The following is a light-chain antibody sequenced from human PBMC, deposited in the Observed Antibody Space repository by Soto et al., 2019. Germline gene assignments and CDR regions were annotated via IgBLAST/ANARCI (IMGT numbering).Light chain of an antibody. CDR1: QSLLHSNGYNY. J-gene: IGKJ1*01. V-gene: IGKV2-28*01. CDR3: QQALQTPWT. CDR2: LGS. Sequence: EIVMTQSPLSLPVTPGEPASISCRSSQSLLHSNGYNYLDWYQQKPGQSPQLLIYLGSNRASGVPDRFSGSGSGTDFTLKISRVEAEDVGVYYCQQALQTPWTFGQGTKVEIK.